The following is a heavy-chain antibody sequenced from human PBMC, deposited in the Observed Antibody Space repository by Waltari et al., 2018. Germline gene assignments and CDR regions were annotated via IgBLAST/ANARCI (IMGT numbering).Heavy chain of an antibody. J-gene: IGHJ1*01. Sequence: EVQLVESGGGLVQPGESLRLSCGASGCTFSSSWMSWVRQAPGKGLEWVSNMSPDGSAKYYGDSVRGRFTVSRDNAQDSMYLHVNSLRAEDTAIYYCSINDAWSFRVWGQGTLVTVSS. CDR1: GCTFSSSW. CDR2: MSPDGSAK. CDR3: SINDAWSFRV. V-gene: IGHV3-7*03. D-gene: IGHD1-26*01.